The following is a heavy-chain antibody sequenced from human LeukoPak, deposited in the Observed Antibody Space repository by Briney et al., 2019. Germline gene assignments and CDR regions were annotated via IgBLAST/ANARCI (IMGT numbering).Heavy chain of an antibody. CDR3: ARGGWLQFLDY. Sequence: SETLSHTCTVSGYSISSGYNWGWIRQPAGKGLEWIGRIYTTGSTNYDPSLKSRVTLSVDTSKYQFSLKLSSVTAADTAVYYCARGGWLQFLDYWGQGTLVTVSS. CDR1: GYSISSGYN. D-gene: IGHD5-24*01. CDR2: IYTTGST. V-gene: IGHV4-61*02. J-gene: IGHJ4*02.